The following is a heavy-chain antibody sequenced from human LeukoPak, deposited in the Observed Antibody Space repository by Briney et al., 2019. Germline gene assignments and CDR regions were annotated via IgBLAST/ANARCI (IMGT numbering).Heavy chain of an antibody. CDR2: INHTRST. V-gene: IGHV4-34*01. J-gene: IGHJ4*02. CDR3: ATPMPSCRYAIDY. D-gene: IGHD2-2*01. CDR1: GGSFSSYY. Sequence: SETLSLTCAVYGGSFSSYYRRWIRHPPGKGREWIGRINHTRSTNYNPTLKGRVTISVDTSKNQFSLKLSSVTAADTAVYDCATPMPSCRYAIDYWGQGTLVTVSS.